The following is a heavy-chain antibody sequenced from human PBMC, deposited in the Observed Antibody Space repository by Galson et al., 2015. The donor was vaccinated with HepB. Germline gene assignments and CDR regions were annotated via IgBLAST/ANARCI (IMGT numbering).Heavy chain of an antibody. J-gene: IGHJ5*02. Sequence: SETLSLTCTVSGGSISSYYWSWIRQPPGKGLEWIGYIYYSGSTHYNPSLKSRVTISVDTSKNQFSLKLSSVTAADTAVYYCARALGLSWFDPWGQGTLVTVSS. CDR3: ARALGLSWFDP. CDR2: IYYSGST. CDR1: GGSISSYY. V-gene: IGHV4-59*01.